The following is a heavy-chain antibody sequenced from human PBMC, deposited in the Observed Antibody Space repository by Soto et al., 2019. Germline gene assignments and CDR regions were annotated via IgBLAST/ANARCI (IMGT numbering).Heavy chain of an antibody. J-gene: IGHJ3*02. D-gene: IGHD3-3*01. Sequence: EVHLVESGGGLVQPGGSLRLSCAASGITFSNYWMTWGRQAPGKGLEWVANIKQDGSEKYYVDSVKGRFTISRDNAKNSLYLQMNSLRAEDTAVYYCARDQDDSSDAFDIWGQGTMVTVSS. CDR3: ARDQDDSSDAFDI. CDR2: IKQDGSEK. CDR1: GITFSNYW. V-gene: IGHV3-7*01.